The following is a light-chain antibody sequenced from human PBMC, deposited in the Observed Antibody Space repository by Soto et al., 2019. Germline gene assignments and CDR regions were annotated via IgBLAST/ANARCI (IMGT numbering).Light chain of an antibody. J-gene: IGLJ2*01. Sequence: QSVLAQPRSVSVSPGQSVTSSCTGTSSDVGGYDFVSWYQQHPGKAPKLMISDVSKRPSGVPDRFSGSKSGNTASLTISGLQAEDEADYYCCSYAGDLALFGGGTKVTVL. V-gene: IGLV2-11*01. CDR3: CSYAGDLAL. CDR2: DVS. CDR1: SSDVGGYDF.